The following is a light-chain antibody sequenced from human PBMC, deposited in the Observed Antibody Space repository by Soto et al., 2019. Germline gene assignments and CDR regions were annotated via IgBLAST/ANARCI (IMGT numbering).Light chain of an antibody. V-gene: IGKV1-39*01. Sequence: DIQMTQSPSSLSASVGDRVTITCRASQSISNYLNWYQQKLGKAPKLLIYASSSLPSGVPSRFSGTGSGTDFTLTISSLQPEDFATYYCQQSYSTPTFGQGTRLEI. CDR2: ASS. CDR1: QSISNY. CDR3: QQSYSTPT. J-gene: IGKJ2*01.